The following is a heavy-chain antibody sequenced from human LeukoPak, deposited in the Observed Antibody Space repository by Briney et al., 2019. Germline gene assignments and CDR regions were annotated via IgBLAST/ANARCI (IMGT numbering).Heavy chain of an antibody. CDR2: IKDDGSEK. CDR1: GFTFSSHW. CDR3: ARDLSGYYLGFFDY. Sequence: GGSLRLSCAGSGFTFSSHWMNWVRQAPGKGLEWVASIKDDGSEKHFLDSVNGRFAISRDNAKNSLYLQMNSLRAEDTAVYYCARDLSGYYLGFFDYWGQGTLVTVSS. J-gene: IGHJ4*02. D-gene: IGHD3-22*01. V-gene: IGHV3-7*01.